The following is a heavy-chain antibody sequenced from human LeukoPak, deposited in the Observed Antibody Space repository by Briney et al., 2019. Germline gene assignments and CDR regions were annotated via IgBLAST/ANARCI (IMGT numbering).Heavy chain of an antibody. J-gene: IGHJ1*01. Sequence: GGSLRLSCAASGFTVSSDYMSWVRQAPGKGLEWVSVIYSDDSTYYADSVKGRFTISRDNSKNTLYLQMNSLRAEDTAVYYCASPVAIVGATRAEYFQHWGQGTLVTVSS. CDR1: GFTVSSDY. V-gene: IGHV3-66*01. D-gene: IGHD1-26*01. CDR3: ASPVAIVGATRAEYFQH. CDR2: IYSDDST.